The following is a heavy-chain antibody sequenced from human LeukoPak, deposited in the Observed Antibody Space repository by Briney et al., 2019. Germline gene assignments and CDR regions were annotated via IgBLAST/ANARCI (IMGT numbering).Heavy chain of an antibody. CDR3: ARDRVITPPYYYMDV. V-gene: IGHV4-31*03. CDR1: GGSISSGGYY. Sequence: SQALSLTCTVSGGSISSGGYYWSWIRQHPGKGLEWIGYIYYSGSTYYNPSLKSRVTISVDTSKNQFSLKLSSVTAADTAVYYCARDRVITPPYYYMDVWGKGTTVTVSS. J-gene: IGHJ6*03. D-gene: IGHD3-22*01. CDR2: IYYSGST.